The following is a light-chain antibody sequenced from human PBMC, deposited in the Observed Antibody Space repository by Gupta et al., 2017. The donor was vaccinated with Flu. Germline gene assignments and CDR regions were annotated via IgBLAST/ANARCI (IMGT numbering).Light chain of an antibody. CDR2: SAS. J-gene: IGKJ4*01. CDR3: QKYHSAPPGLT. V-gene: IGKV1-27*01. CDR1: QDIGDY. Sequence: VTITCRASQDIGDYLAWYQQKPDKAPKLLIYSASTLQSRVPSRFRGSGSGTDFSLTISSLQAEDVASYYCQKYHSAPPGLTFGGGTKVEIK.